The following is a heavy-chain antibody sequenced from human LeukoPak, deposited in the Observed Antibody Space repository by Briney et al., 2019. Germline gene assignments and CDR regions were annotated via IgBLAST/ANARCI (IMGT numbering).Heavy chain of an antibody. CDR3: ARDHSSSWYYFDY. J-gene: IGHJ4*02. Sequence: GASVKVSCKASGYTFTSYGISWVRQAPGQGLEWMGWISAYNGNTKYAQKPQSRVTMTTETSTSTAYMELRSLTSDYTAVYFCARDHSSSWYYFDYWGQGTLVTVSS. V-gene: IGHV1-18*01. CDR2: ISAYNGNT. D-gene: IGHD6-13*01. CDR1: GYTFTSYG.